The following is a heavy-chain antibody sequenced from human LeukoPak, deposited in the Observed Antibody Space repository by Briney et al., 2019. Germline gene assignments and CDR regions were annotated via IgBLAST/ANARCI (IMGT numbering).Heavy chain of an antibody. D-gene: IGHD3-22*01. Sequence: SETLSLTCAVYGRSFSGYYWSWIRQPPGKGLEWIGEINHSGSTNYNPSLKSRVTISVDTSKNQFSLKLSSVTAADTAVYYCARSAYYYDSSGPYRYFDYWGQGTLVTVSS. J-gene: IGHJ4*02. CDR3: ARSAYYYDSSGPYRYFDY. CDR2: INHSGST. V-gene: IGHV4-34*01. CDR1: GRSFSGYY.